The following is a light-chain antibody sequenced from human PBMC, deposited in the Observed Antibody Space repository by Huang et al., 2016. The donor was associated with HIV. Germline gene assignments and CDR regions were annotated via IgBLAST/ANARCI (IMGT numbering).Light chain of an antibody. V-gene: IGKV1-39*01. CDR3: QQSYSTPNT. CDR1: QSISSF. CDR2: TAS. J-gene: IGKJ2*01. Sequence: IQMTQSPSSLSASIGERITITCRASQSISSFLNWYQQKPGKAPNLLSYTASIVQSGVPSRFSGSGSGTDFTLTISSLQPEDFATYYCQQSYSTPNTFGQGTKLEIK.